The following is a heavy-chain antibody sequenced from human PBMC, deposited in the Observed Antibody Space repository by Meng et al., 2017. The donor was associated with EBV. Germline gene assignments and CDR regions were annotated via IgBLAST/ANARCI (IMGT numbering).Heavy chain of an antibody. D-gene: IGHD3-10*01. J-gene: IGHJ4*02. CDR2: FLPRLGAP. CDR1: GGPFRYYA. V-gene: IGHV1-69*01. CDR3: ASESGRGYTPDY. Sequence: VKLVTCGVEGKKPGSSVKVSCKTSGGPFRYYAISWVRQAPGQGLEWLGGFLPRLGAPNYAQKFHGRVKITADESTSTHYMDLSSLRSEDTAIYYCASESGRGYTPDYWGQGTLVTVSS.